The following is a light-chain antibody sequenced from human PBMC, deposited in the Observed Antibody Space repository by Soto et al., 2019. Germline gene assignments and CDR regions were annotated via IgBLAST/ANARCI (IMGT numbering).Light chain of an antibody. CDR1: QDISTY. Sequence: DIQMTQAPSSLSASVGDRVTITCRARQDISTYLAWYQQKPGKVPKLLISAAYTLQSGVPPRFSGSGSGTDFTLPISSRQPEDVASYYCQKYDNASLTFGGGTKVEIK. V-gene: IGKV1-27*01. J-gene: IGKJ4*01. CDR2: AAY. CDR3: QKYDNASLT.